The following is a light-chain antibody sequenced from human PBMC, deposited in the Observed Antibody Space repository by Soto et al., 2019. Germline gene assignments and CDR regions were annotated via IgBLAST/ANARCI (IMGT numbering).Light chain of an antibody. CDR3: HQLASYPIGT. V-gene: IGKV1-17*01. Sequence: DIRMTHSPSSLSASVGDRVTITCRASQGIGKDLGWYQQKPGKAPKRLIYAASSVQSGVPSRFSGCGPGTDFTLTINSLQPEDLETYSSHQLASYPIGTFRGGTKV. J-gene: IGKJ4*01. CDR2: AAS. CDR1: QGIGKD.